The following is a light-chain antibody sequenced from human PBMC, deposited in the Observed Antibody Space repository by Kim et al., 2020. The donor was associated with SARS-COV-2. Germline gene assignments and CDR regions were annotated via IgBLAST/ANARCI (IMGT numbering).Light chain of an antibody. CDR2: DAS. V-gene: IGKV1D-13*01. J-gene: IGKJ4*01. CDR3: QLFGNYPLT. Sequence: ASVGDRVTITCRASQDIRSALAWYQQKPGKPPQLLIYDASTLKSGVPSKFSGSGSGTDFTLTISSLQPEDSATYYCQLFGNYPLTFGGGTKVDIK. CDR1: QDIRSA.